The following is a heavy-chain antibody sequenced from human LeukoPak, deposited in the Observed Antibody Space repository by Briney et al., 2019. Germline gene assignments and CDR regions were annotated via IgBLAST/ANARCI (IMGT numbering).Heavy chain of an antibody. CDR2: IYYSGST. CDR3: ARSHYGSGDDY. J-gene: IGHJ4*02. D-gene: IGHD3-10*01. Sequence: SETLSLTCTVSGGSISSSSYYWGWIRQPPGKGLEWIGSIYYSGSTYYNPSLKSRVTISVDTSKNQFSLKLSSVTAADTAVYYCARSHYGSGDDYWGQGTLVTVSS. CDR1: GGSISSSSYY. V-gene: IGHV4-39*07.